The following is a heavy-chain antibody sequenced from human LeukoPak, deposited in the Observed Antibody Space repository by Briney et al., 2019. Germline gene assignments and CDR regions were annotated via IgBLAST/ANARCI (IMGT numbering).Heavy chain of an antibody. V-gene: IGHV3-30*02. D-gene: IGHD4-17*01. CDR1: GFTFSTYG. Sequence: GGSLRLSCAASGFTFSTYGIHWVRQAPGKGLEWVAFIRYDGTNKWYADSVKGRFTISRDNSKNMLYLQMNSLRAEDTTVYHCAKDRDYGDYPSAYYYYMDVWGKGTTVTVSS. CDR3: AKDRDYGDYPSAYYYYMDV. J-gene: IGHJ6*03. CDR2: IRYDGTNK.